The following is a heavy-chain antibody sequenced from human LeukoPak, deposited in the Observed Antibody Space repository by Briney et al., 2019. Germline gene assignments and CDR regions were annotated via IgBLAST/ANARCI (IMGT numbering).Heavy chain of an antibody. Sequence: SETLSLTCTVSGGSISSGSYYWSWIRQPAGKGLEWIGRIYTSGSTDYNPSLKSRVTISVDTSKNQFSLKLSSVTAADTAVYYCARMTTVNPAFDYWGQGTLVTVSS. CDR3: ARMTTVNPAFDY. CDR1: GGSISSGSYY. CDR2: IYTSGST. J-gene: IGHJ4*02. D-gene: IGHD4-17*01. V-gene: IGHV4-61*02.